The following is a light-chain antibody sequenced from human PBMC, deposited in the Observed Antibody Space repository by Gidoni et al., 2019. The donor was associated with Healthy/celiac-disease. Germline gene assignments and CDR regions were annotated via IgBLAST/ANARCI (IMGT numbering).Light chain of an antibody. J-gene: IGKJ4*01. CDR3: QQDGSPPLT. Sequence: EIVLTQSPGIRSLSPEQRATLSCSTVQIVSSSYLAWYQQKPGQAPRLLIYGASSRATGIPDRCSGSGSGTYFTITISRLEHEDFAVYYCQQDGSPPLTFGGGTKVEIK. CDR1: QIVSSSY. V-gene: IGKV3-20*01. CDR2: GAS.